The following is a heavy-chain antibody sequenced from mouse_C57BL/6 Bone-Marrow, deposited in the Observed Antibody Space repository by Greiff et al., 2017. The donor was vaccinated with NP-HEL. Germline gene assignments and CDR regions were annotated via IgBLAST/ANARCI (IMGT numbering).Heavy chain of an antibody. V-gene: IGHV1-26*01. CDR3: ARDGYYTWFAY. CDR2: INPNNGGT. J-gene: IGHJ3*01. D-gene: IGHD2-3*01. CDR1: GYTFTDYY. Sequence: VQLQQSGAELVMPGASVKLSCKASGYTFTDYYMNWVKQSHGKSLEWIGDINPNNGGTSYNQKFKGKATLTVDKSSSTAYMELRSLTSEDSAVYYCARDGYYTWFAYWGQGTLVTVSA.